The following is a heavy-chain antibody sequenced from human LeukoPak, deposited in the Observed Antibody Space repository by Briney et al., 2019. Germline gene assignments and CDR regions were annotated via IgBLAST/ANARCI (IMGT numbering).Heavy chain of an antibody. CDR2: ISYDGSNK. D-gene: IGHD1-1*01. V-gene: IGHV3-30*04. CDR3: ARVLNWNDVADGFDI. J-gene: IGHJ3*02. CDR1: GFTFSSYA. Sequence: GGSLRLFCAASGFTFSSYAMHWVRQAPGKGLEWVAVISYDGSNKYYADSVKGRFTISRDNSKNTLYLQMNSLRAEDTAVYYCARVLNWNDVADGFDIWGQGTMVTVSS.